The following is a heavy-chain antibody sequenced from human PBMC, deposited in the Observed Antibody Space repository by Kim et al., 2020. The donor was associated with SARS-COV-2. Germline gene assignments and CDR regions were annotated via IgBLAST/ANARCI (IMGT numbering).Heavy chain of an antibody. CDR2: IKSKTDGGTT. CDR3: TTDGLVGAVYYYYYYGMDV. D-gene: IGHD1-26*01. J-gene: IGHJ6*02. CDR1: GFTFSNAW. Sequence: GGSLRLSCAASGFTFSNAWMSWVRQAPGKGLEWVGRIKSKTDGGTTDYAAPVKGRFTISRDDSKNTLYLQMNSLKTEDTAVYYCTTDGLVGAVYYYYYYGMDVWGQGTTVTVSS. V-gene: IGHV3-15*01.